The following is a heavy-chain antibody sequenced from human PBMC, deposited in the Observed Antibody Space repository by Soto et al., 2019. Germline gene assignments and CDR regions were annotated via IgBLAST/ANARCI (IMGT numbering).Heavy chain of an antibody. CDR1: GYTFTSYA. Sequence: QVQLVQSGAEVKKPGASVKVSCKASGYTFTSYAMYWVRQAPGQRLEWMGWINAGNGNTKYSQKFQGRVTITRDTSASTAYMALSRLRSEDPAVYYCARDLGFGLSDYWGQGTLVTVSS. J-gene: IGHJ4*02. V-gene: IGHV1-3*01. CDR3: ARDLGFGLSDY. CDR2: INAGNGNT. D-gene: IGHD3-10*01.